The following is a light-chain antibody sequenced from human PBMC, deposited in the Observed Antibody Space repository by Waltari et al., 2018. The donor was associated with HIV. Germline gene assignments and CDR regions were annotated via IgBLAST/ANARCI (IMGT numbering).Light chain of an antibody. CDR2: KDS. CDR1: ALSTHN. Sequence: SYELKQPPSVSVSPGQTARIPCPGHALSTHNVYWYQQKPGLAPILVIFKDSERPSEIPERFSGSSSGTTVTLTVTGVQAQDEADYFCQSADDSGSLVVFGGGTKLIVL. V-gene: IGLV3-25*03. J-gene: IGLJ2*01. CDR3: QSADDSGSLVV.